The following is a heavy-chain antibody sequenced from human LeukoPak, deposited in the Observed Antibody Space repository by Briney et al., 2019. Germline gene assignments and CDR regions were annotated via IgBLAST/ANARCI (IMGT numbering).Heavy chain of an antibody. D-gene: IGHD2-21*01. CDR1: GFTFSSYA. CDR3: AKQNCGGDCLGWFDS. J-gene: IGHJ5*01. CDR2: ISGSGGST. V-gene: IGHV3-23*01. Sequence: SGGSLRLSCAASGFTFSSYAMSWVRQAPGKGLEWVSAISGSGGSTYYADSVKGRFTISRDNSKNTLYLQINRLRAEDTAIYYCAKQNCGGDCLGWFDSWGQGTLVTVSS.